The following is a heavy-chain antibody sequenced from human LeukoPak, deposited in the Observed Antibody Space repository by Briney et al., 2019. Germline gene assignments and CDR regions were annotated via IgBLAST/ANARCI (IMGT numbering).Heavy chain of an antibody. CDR1: GGSISSYY. CDR3: VGGAVTWPYYYYMDV. D-gene: IGHD3-16*01. J-gene: IGHJ6*03. CDR2: IYTSGST. V-gene: IGHV4-4*07. Sequence: SETLSLTCTVSGGSISSYYWSWIRQPAGKGLEWIGRIYTSGSTNYNPSLKSRVTMSVDTSKNQFSLKLSSVAAADTAVYYCVGGAVTWPYYYYMDVWGKGTTVTVSS.